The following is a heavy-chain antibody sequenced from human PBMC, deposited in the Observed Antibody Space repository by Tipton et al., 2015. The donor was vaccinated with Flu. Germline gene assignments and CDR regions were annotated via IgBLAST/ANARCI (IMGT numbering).Heavy chain of an antibody. D-gene: IGHD3-10*01. Sequence: RSLRLSCRTSGFTFGSYGMHWVRQAPGKGLEWVAFIDFDGSDKAYADSVKGRFTISRDNGKNTVLLQMNSLRPEDTAVYMCARVYVSYALDYWGQGTLVTVSS. CDR3: ARVYVSYALDY. J-gene: IGHJ4*02. CDR2: IDFDGSDK. CDR1: GFTFGSYG. V-gene: IGHV3-30*06.